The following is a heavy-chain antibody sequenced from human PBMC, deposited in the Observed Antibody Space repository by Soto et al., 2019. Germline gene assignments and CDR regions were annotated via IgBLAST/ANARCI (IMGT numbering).Heavy chain of an antibody. V-gene: IGHV1-18*04. J-gene: IGHJ6*02. Sequence: ASVKVSCKASGYTFTSYGISWVRQAPGQGLEWMGWISAYNGNTNYAQKLQGRVTMTTDTSTSTAYMELRSLRSDDTAVYYCARDCTNGVCYLWHVYYYYGMDVWGQGPTVTVSS. D-gene: IGHD2-8*01. CDR3: ARDCTNGVCYLWHVYYYYGMDV. CDR2: ISAYNGNT. CDR1: GYTFTSYG.